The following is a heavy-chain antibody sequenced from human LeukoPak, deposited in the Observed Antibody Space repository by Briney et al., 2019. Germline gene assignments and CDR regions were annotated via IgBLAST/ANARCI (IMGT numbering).Heavy chain of an antibody. CDR3: ARGSHSSSWYGDAFDI. D-gene: IGHD6-13*01. J-gene: IGHJ3*02. CDR1: GGSISSGDYY. CDR2: IYYSGST. Sequence: PSETLSLTCTVSGGSISSGDYYWSWIRQPPGKGLEWIGYIYYSGSTYYNPSLKSRVTISVDTSKNQFSLKLSSVTAADTAVYYCARGSHSSSWYGDAFDIWGQGTMVTVSS. V-gene: IGHV4-30-4*08.